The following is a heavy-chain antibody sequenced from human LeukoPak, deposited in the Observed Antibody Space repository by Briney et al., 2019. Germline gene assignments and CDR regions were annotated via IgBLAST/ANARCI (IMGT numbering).Heavy chain of an antibody. J-gene: IGHJ5*02. D-gene: IGHD3-10*01. Sequence: GASVKVSCKASGYTFTGYYMHWVRQAPGQGLEWMGWINPNSGGTDYAQKFQGRVTMTRDTSMSTAYMELSRLRYEDTAVYYCARDYYGSKSSSFDPWGQGTLVTVSS. CDR2: INPNSGGT. CDR1: GYTFTGYY. CDR3: ARDYYGSKSSSFDP. V-gene: IGHV1-2*02.